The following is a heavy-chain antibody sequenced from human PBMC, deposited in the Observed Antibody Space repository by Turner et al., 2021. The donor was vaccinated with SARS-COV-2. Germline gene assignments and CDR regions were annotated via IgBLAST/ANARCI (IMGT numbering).Heavy chain of an antibody. V-gene: IGHV4-39*01. J-gene: IGHJ3*02. CDR1: GDSISSNHF. D-gene: IGHD1-26*01. CDR3: ARQGGREVLLSDVCDI. Sequence: QLHLQEAAPGLMRPSGTLSLTCTVSGDSISSNHFWGGIRQSPGKGREWIGTIFYTGGTYYNPSLKGRGTITVATSKNQFSLRVTVVSAADTAVYYCARQGGREVLLSDVCDIWGQGTVVTISS. CDR2: IFYTGGT.